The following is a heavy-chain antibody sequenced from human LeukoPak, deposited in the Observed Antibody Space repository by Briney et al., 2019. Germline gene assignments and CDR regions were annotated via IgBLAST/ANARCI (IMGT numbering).Heavy chain of an antibody. J-gene: IGHJ4*02. V-gene: IGHV4-4*02. CDR3: ARRGYSGNEAYFAY. CDR1: GDSMSSSAR. Sequence: SETLSLTCAVSGDSMSSSARWSWVRQPPGEGLEWIGEIFHSVSTNYNPSLRGRVTLSVDKSKNHFSLDLTSVTAADTAVYYCARRGYSGNEAYFAYWGQGTLVTVSS. CDR2: IFHSVST. D-gene: IGHD5-12*01.